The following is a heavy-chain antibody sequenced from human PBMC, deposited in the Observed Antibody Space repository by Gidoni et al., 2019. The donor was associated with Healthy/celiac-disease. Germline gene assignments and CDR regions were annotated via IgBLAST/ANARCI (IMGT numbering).Heavy chain of an antibody. V-gene: IGHV3-33*01. J-gene: IGHJ4*02. CDR1: GFTFRSYG. D-gene: IGHD2-15*01. CDR2: IWYDGSNK. Sequence: QVQLVESGGGVVQPGRSLRLSCAASGFTFRSYGMPWVRQAPGKGLAWVAVIWYDGSNKYYADSVKGRFTISRDNSKNTLYLQMNSLRAEDTAVYYCARGLQRGYCSGGSCYSLDYWGQGTLVTVSS. CDR3: ARGLQRGYCSGGSCYSLDY.